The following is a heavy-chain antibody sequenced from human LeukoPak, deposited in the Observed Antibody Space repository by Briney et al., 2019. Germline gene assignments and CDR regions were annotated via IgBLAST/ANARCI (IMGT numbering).Heavy chain of an antibody. D-gene: IGHD4-17*01. Sequence: GGSLRLSCAASGFTFNKYWMHWVRRPPGKGLEWVTFVSAEGDRRYYADSVKGRFTISRDDSKSSLYLQMNSLRAEDTALYYCVRDLSGHYSFDHWGQGALVTVSS. CDR1: GFTFNKYW. V-gene: IGHV3-30*01. J-gene: IGHJ4*02. CDR3: VRDLSGHYSFDH. CDR2: VSAEGDRR.